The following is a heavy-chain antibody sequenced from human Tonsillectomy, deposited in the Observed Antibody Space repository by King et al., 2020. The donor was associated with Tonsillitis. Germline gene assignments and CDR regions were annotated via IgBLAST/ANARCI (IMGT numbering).Heavy chain of an antibody. CDR3: ARPTAYGSGSYFAY. CDR1: GYSFSSEW. V-gene: IGHV5-51*01. Sequence: VQLVESGAEVKKSGESLRISCKGSGYSFSSEWIAWVRQMPGKGLEWMGNIYPGDSDTRYSPSFQGQVTISADTSISIAYLQLSSLKASDTAMYYCARPTAYGSGSYFAYWGQGTLVTVSS. J-gene: IGHJ4*02. D-gene: IGHD3-10*01. CDR2: IYPGDSDT.